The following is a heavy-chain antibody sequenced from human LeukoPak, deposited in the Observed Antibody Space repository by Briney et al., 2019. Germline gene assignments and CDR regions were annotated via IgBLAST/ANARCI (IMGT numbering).Heavy chain of an antibody. CDR3: ARYVTYYEILTGYYTYWYFDL. CDR1: GGSIRSTYYY. Sequence: SSETLSLTCTVSGGSIRSTYYYWGWIRQPPGKGLEWIGSIYYSGSTYYNPSLKSRVTISVDTSKNEFSLKLSYVSAADTAVYYCARYVTYYEILTGYYTYWYFDLWGRGTLVTVSS. J-gene: IGHJ2*01. CDR2: IYYSGST. V-gene: IGHV4-39*07. D-gene: IGHD3-9*01.